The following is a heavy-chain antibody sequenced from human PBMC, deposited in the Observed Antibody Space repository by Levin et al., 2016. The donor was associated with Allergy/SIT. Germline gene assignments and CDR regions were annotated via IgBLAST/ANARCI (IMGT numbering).Heavy chain of an antibody. J-gene: IGHJ5*02. D-gene: IGHD3-3*01. CDR3: ARDGGWFDP. Sequence: WVRQAPGQRLEWMGWINAGNGNTKYSQKFQGRVTITRDTSASTAYMELSSLRSEDTAVYYCARDGGWFDPWGQGTLVTVSS. V-gene: IGHV1-3*01. CDR2: INAGNGNT.